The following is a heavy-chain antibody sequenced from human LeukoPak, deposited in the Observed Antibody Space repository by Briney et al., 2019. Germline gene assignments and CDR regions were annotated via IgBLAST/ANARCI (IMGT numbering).Heavy chain of an antibody. Sequence: GGSLRLSCAASGFTFSNAWMSWVRQAPGKGLEWVGRIKSKTDGGTTDYAAPVKGRFTIPRDGSKNTLYLQMNSLKTEDTAVYYCTTVFTMVRGAIGYWGQGTLVTVSS. CDR1: GFTFSNAW. D-gene: IGHD3-10*01. J-gene: IGHJ4*02. V-gene: IGHV3-15*01. CDR3: TTVFTMVRGAIGY. CDR2: IKSKTDGGTT.